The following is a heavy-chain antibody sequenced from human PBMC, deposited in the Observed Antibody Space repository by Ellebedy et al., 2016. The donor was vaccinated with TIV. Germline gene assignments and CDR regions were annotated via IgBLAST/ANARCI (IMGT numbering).Heavy chain of an antibody. D-gene: IGHD6-19*01. V-gene: IGHV1-46*04. J-gene: IGHJ6*02. CDR3: ARGPGIAVATEEYYYYGMDV. CDR1: GYTFSSYY. CDR2: INPSGGST. Sequence: AASVKVSCKASGYTFSSYYMHWVRQAPGQGLEWMGIINPSGGSTTYAQNLQGRVTMTRDTSTTTVYMELSSLRSEDTAVYYCARGPGIAVATEEYYYYGMDVWGQGTTVTVSS.